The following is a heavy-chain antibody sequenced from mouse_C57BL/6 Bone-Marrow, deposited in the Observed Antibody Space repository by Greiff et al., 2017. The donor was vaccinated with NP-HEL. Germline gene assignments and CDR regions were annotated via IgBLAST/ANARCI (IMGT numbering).Heavy chain of an antibody. CDR3: AKERYYGSSSWFAY. D-gene: IGHD1-1*01. Sequence: VQLVESGPGLVQPSQSLSITCTVSGFSLTSYGVHWVRQSPGKGLEWLGVIWRGGSTDYNAAFMSRLSITKDNSKSQVFFKMNSLQADDTAIYYCAKERYYGSSSWFAYWGQGTLVTVSA. J-gene: IGHJ3*01. CDR1: GFSLTSYG. CDR2: IWRGGST. V-gene: IGHV2-5*01.